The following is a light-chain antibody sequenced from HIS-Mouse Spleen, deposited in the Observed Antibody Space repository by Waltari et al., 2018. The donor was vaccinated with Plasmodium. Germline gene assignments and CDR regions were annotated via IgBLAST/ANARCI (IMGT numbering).Light chain of an antibody. CDR2: DAS. Sequence: EIVLTQSPATLSLSPGERVTLPCRASQSVSSYLAWYQQKPGQAPRLLIYDASNRATGIPARFSGSGSGTDFTLTISSLEPEDFAVYYCQQRSNWPRVLTFGGGTKVEIK. CDR3: QQRSNWPRVLT. J-gene: IGKJ4*01. V-gene: IGKV3-11*01. CDR1: QSVSSY.